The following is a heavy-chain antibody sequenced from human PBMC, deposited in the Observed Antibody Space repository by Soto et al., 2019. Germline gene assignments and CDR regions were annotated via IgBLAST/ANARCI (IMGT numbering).Heavy chain of an antibody. CDR1: GDSIGSYH. CDR2: IYNSGNV. CDR3: ARGKYDLWSGYYPPNWFDP. Sequence: SETLSLNCIVSGDSIGSYHWNWLRQPPGKGLEWIGYIYNSGNVNYNPSLRSRVTISVDRSQNQFSLKLSPVTAADTAVYYCARGKYDLWSGYYPPNWFDPWGPGTLVTVSS. D-gene: IGHD3-3*01. V-gene: IGHV4-59*01. J-gene: IGHJ5*02.